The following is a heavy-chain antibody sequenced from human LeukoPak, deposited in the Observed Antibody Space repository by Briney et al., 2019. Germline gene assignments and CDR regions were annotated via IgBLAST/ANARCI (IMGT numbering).Heavy chain of an antibody. Sequence: ASVTVSCTASGYTFTGYYMHWVRQAPGQGLEWMGWINPNSGGTNYAQKFQGWVTMTRDTSISTAYMELSRLRSDDTAVYYCARDSYYYDSIGPSDAFDIWGQGQWSPSPQ. CDR3: ARDSYYYDSIGPSDAFDI. CDR2: INPNSGGT. V-gene: IGHV1-2*04. CDR1: GYTFTGYY. D-gene: IGHD3-22*01. J-gene: IGHJ3*02.